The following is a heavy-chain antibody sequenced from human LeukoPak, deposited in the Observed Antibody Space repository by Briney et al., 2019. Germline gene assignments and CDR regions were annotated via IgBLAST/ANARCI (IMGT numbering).Heavy chain of an antibody. D-gene: IGHD3-10*01. J-gene: IGHJ3*02. CDR3: ARADTSGSYSSDAFDI. Sequence: SETLSLTCAVSGVSISSSNWWNWVRQPPGKGLEWIGEIHHSASTNYNPSLKSRVTISVDKTKYQFSLRLSSVTAADTAVYYCARADTSGSYSSDAFDIWGQGTVVTVSS. V-gene: IGHV4-4*02. CDR1: GVSISSSNW. CDR2: IHHSAST.